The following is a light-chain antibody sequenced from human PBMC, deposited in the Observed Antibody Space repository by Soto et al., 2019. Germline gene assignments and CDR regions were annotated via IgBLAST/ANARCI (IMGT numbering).Light chain of an antibody. CDR1: SGHSSYI. Sequence: QPVLTQSSSASASLGSSVKLTCTLSSGHSSYIIAWHQQQPGKAPRYLMKLEGSGSYNKGSGFPDRFSGSSSGADRYLTISNLQFEDEADYYCETWDSNTRVFGGGTKLTVL. CDR3: ETWDSNTRV. J-gene: IGLJ3*02. V-gene: IGLV4-60*02. CDR2: LEGSGSY.